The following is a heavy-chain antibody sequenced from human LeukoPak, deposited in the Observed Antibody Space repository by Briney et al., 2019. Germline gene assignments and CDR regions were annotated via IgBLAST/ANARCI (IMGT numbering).Heavy chain of an antibody. V-gene: IGHV3-23*01. CDR3: AKEHVRYFDFATDQTIDY. D-gene: IGHD3-9*01. Sequence: PGGSLRLSCAASGFTFSNYAMTWVRQAPGKGLEWVSSITTTGNTTYSADSVKGRFSISRDNSKNTLYLQMNSLRAEDTAVYYCAKEHVRYFDFATDQTIDYWGQGTLVTVSS. CDR2: ITTTGNTT. J-gene: IGHJ4*02. CDR1: GFTFSNYA.